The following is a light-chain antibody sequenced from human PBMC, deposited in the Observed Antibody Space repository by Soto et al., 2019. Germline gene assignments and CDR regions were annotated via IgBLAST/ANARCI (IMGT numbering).Light chain of an antibody. Sequence: QTVVTQEPSFSVSPGGTVTLTCGLSSGSVSTSYYPSWYQQTPGQAPRTLIYSTNTRSSGVPDRFSGSILGNKAALTITGAQADDESYYYCVLYMGSGTWEFGGGTKLTVL. CDR1: SGSVSTSYY. V-gene: IGLV8-61*01. CDR2: STN. CDR3: VLYMGSGTWE. J-gene: IGLJ3*02.